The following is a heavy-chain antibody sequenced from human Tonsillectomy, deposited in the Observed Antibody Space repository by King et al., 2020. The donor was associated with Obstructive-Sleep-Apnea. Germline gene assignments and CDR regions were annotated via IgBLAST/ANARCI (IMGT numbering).Heavy chain of an antibody. J-gene: IGHJ4*02. CDR3: ARGSSSSCDF. CDR1: GFTFSDFY. D-gene: IGHD1-26*01. V-gene: IGHV3-11*06. CDR2: ITKTGRNT. Sequence: VQLVESGGGLVKPGGSLRLSCVVSGFTFSDFYMTWLRQAPGKGLEWISYITKTGRNTNYADSVKGRFTVSRDNAKNSVFLQMNSLRAEDTGVYYCARGSSSSCDFWGQGTLVTVSS.